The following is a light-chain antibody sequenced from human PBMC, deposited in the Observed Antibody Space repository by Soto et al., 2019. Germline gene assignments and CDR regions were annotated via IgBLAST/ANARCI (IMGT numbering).Light chain of an antibody. CDR3: CSYAGSLYV. CDR1: SSDVGGYDY. CDR2: DVS. Sequence: QSVLTQPRSVSGSPGQSVTISCTGTSSDVGGYDYVSWYQQHPGKVPKLMIYDVSKRPSGVSDRFSGSKSGNTASLTISGLQAEDEADYYCCSYAGSLYVFGTGTKVTVL. V-gene: IGLV2-11*01. J-gene: IGLJ1*01.